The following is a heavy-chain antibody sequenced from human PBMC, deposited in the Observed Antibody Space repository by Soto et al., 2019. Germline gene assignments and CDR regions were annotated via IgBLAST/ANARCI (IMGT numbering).Heavy chain of an antibody. V-gene: IGHV4-59*01. Sequence: PSETLSLTCTVSGGSISSYYWSWIRQPPGKGLEWIGYIYYSGSTNYNPSLKSRVTISVDTSKNQFSLKLSSVTAADTAVYYCASAYYDFWSGYNNNWFDPWGQGTLVTVSS. J-gene: IGHJ5*02. CDR3: ASAYYDFWSGYNNNWFDP. D-gene: IGHD3-3*01. CDR1: GGSISSYY. CDR2: IYYSGST.